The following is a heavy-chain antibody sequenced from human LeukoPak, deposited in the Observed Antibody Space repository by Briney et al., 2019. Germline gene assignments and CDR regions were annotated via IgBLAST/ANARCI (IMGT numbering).Heavy chain of an antibody. CDR1: GFTFSSYG. CDR3: AKAPKYYSGYDSVDY. J-gene: IGHJ4*02. Sequence: GGSLRLSCAASGFTFSSYGMHWVRQAPGKGLEWVAVISYGGSNKYYADSVKGRFTISRDNSKNTLYLQMNSLRAEDTAVYYCAKAPKYYSGYDSVDYWGQGTLVTVSS. CDR2: ISYGGSNK. D-gene: IGHD5-12*01. V-gene: IGHV3-30*18.